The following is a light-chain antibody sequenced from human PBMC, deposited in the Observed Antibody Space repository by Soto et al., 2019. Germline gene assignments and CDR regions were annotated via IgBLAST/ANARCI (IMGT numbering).Light chain of an antibody. CDR2: EVS. CDR1: STDVGGYNY. CDR3: SSYTSDSTLV. J-gene: IGLJ3*02. Sequence: QSALTQPASVSGSPGQSIAISCTGTSTDVGGYNYVSWYQQHPGKAPKLMIYEVSNRPSGVSNRFSGAKSGNTAFLTISGLQAEDEADYYCSSYTSDSTLVFGGGTKLTVL. V-gene: IGLV2-14*01.